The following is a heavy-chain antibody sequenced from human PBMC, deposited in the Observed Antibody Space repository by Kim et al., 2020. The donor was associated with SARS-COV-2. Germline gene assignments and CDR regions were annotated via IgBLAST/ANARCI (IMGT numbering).Heavy chain of an antibody. J-gene: IGHJ4*02. Sequence: TRVTISVDTSKNQFSLTLSSVTAADTAVYYCARLARVYSSGWPQKRYFDYWGQGTLVTVSS. V-gene: IGHV4-39*01. CDR3: ARLARVYSSGWPQKRYFDY. D-gene: IGHD6-19*01.